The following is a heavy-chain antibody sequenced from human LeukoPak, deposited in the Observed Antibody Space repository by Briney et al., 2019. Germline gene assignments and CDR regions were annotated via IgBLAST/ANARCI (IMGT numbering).Heavy chain of an antibody. D-gene: IGHD1-26*01. V-gene: IGHV3-48*03. CDR2: ISSSGSTI. J-gene: IGHJ4*02. Sequence: GGSLRLSCAASGFTFSSYEMNWVRQAPGKGLEWVSYISSSGSTIYYADSVKGRFSISRDNAKNSLYLQMNSLRAEDTAVYYCAREGGEWELLRTFDYWGQGTLVTVSS. CDR3: AREGGEWELLRTFDY. CDR1: GFTFSSYE.